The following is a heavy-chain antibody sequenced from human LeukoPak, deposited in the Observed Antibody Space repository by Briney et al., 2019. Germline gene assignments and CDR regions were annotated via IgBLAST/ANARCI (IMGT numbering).Heavy chain of an antibody. CDR3: ARRGGGSGSSLPLKDY. V-gene: IGHV1-18*04. J-gene: IGHJ4*02. CDR1: GYTFTSYG. Sequence: WASVKVSCKASGYTFTSYGISWVRQAPGQGLEWMGWISAYNGNTNYAQKLQGRVTMTTDTSTSTAYMELRSLRSDDTAVYHCARRGGGSGSSLPLKDYWGQGTLVTVSS. CDR2: ISAYNGNT. D-gene: IGHD3-10*01.